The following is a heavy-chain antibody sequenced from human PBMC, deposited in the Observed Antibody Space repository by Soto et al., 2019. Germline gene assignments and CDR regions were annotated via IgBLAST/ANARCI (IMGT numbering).Heavy chain of an antibody. Sequence: QVQLVESGGGVVQPGRSLRLSCAASGFTFSSYGMHWVRQAPGKGLEWVAVISYDGSNKYYADSVKGRFTISRDNSKNTLYMQMNSLSAEDTAVYYCAKDRGYSSSWYPALDPLDYWGQGTLVTVSS. V-gene: IGHV3-30*18. CDR1: GFTFSSYG. D-gene: IGHD6-13*01. CDR3: AKDRGYSSSWYPALDPLDY. CDR2: ISYDGSNK. J-gene: IGHJ4*02.